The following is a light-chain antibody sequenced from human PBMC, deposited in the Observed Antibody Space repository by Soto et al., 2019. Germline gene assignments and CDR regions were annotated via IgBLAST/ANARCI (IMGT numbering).Light chain of an antibody. CDR1: SSDVGGYNY. CDR3: CSYVGRYNYL. Sequence: QSVLTQPRSVSGSPGQSVTISCAGTSSDVGGYNYVSWYQQHPGKAPKLMIYDVSKRPSGVPDRFSGSKSGNTASLAISGLQAEDEADYYCCSYVGRYNYLFGTGTKVTVL. J-gene: IGLJ1*01. CDR2: DVS. V-gene: IGLV2-11*01.